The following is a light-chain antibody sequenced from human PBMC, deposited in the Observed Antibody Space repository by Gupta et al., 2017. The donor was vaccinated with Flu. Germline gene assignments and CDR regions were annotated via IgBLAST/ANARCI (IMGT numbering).Light chain of an antibody. CDR3: QQSYNHPYT. Sequence: DIQMTQSPPSLSASVGDRVTVTCRASQSINSHLNWYQQTPGKAPKLLIYDVSSVQSGVPSRFSGSGSGTDFSLTISRRQPEDFATYYCQQSYNHPYTFGQGTNLEIK. CDR2: DVS. CDR1: QSINSH. J-gene: IGKJ2*01. V-gene: IGKV1-39*01.